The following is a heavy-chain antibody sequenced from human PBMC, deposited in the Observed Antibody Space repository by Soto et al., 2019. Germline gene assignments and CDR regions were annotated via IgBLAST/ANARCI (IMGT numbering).Heavy chain of an antibody. D-gene: IGHD2-2*01. V-gene: IGHV4-30-2*01. CDR1: GGSISSGGYT. Sequence: QLQLQESGSGMVKPSQTLSLTCAVSGGSISSGGYTWRWIRQPPGKGLEWIGSIYHSGSTYDNPSLKSRVTIAVDRSKNQFSLKLSSVTDADTAVYYCARVPDRWGQGTLVTGSS. J-gene: IGHJ5*02. CDR2: IYHSGST. CDR3: ARVPDR.